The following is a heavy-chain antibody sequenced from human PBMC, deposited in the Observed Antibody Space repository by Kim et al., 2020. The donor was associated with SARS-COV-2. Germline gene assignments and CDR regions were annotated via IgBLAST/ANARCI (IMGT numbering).Heavy chain of an antibody. V-gene: IGHV1-18*04. CDR3: ARDWGHLYCCGDGVFFDY. J-gene: IGHJ4*02. CDR1: GYTFTNYG. CDR2: ISPYNGNP. Sequence: ASVKVSCKASGYTFTNYGMNWVRQAPGQGLEWMGWISPYNGNPTYAQSLQGRVTVTTDTSTSTAYMELRSLRSDDTAIYYCARDWGHLYCCGDGVFFDYWGQGTLVTVSS. D-gene: IGHD2-21*02.